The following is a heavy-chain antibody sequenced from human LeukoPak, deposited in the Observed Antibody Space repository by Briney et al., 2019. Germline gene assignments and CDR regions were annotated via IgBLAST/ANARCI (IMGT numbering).Heavy chain of an antibody. CDR2: TSSCRSSI. Sequence: GGSLRLSCVASGSTFSTYNMNCVRQAQGKGLEWASRTSSCRSSIYYADSLKGRFTISRDNAKNSLLLQMNSLRAEYTAVYCCARDSCSGGSCYFDPWGQGTLVTVSS. CDR3: ARDSCSGGSCYFDP. CDR1: GSTFSTYN. V-gene: IGHV3-48*01. J-gene: IGHJ5*02. D-gene: IGHD2-15*01.